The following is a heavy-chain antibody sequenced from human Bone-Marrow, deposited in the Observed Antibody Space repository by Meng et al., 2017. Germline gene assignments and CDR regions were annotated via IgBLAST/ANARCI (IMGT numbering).Heavy chain of an antibody. Sequence: QVQLQESGTRLVKPSQTLSLTCTVSGGSISSGGYYWSWIRQHPGKGLEWIGYIYYSGTTYYNPSLSSLVTISVDTSKNQFSLNLSSVTAADTAVYYCARDIRQGGNIWFDPWGQGTLVTVSS. V-gene: IGHV4-31*01. D-gene: IGHD3-16*01. CDR3: ARDIRQGGNIWFDP. J-gene: IGHJ5*02. CDR2: IYYSGTT. CDR1: GGSISSGGYY.